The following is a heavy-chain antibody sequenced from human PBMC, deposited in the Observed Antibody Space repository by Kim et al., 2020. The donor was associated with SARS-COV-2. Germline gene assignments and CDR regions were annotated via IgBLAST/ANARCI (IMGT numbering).Heavy chain of an antibody. V-gene: IGHV3-53*01. Sequence: GGSLRLSCAASGFTVSDNYMNWVRQAPGKGLEWVSVIYSGGRTYYADSVKGRFTIFRDSSKNTLYLQMDSLRAEDTAVYYCARELYDSGSSLDYWGQGTLVTVSS. J-gene: IGHJ4*02. CDR3: ARELYDSGSSLDY. D-gene: IGHD3-10*01. CDR2: IYSGGRT. CDR1: GFTVSDNY.